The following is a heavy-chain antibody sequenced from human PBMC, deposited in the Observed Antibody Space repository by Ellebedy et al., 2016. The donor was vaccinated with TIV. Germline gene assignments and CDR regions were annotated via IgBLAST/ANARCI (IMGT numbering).Heavy chain of an antibody. CDR1: SYTFTSSG. D-gene: IGHD3-22*01. CDR2: ISVYNGDT. V-gene: IGHV1-18*04. CDR3: ARYYYDSSDYFRYNDY. Sequence: AASVKVSCKDSSYTFTSSGLSWVRQAPGQGLEWMGYISVYNGDTHYTQKFQGRVTMTTDTSTSTAYMELRSLRSDDTAVYYCARYYYDSSDYFRYNDYWGQGILVTVSS. J-gene: IGHJ4*02.